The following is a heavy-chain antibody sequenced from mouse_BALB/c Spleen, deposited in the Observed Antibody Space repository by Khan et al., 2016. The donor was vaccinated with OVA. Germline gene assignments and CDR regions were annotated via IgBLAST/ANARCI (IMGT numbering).Heavy chain of an antibody. CDR1: GYTFTSYS. Sequence: QVQLQQSGAELARPGASVKMSCKASGYTFTSYSMHWLKQRPGQGLEWIGNINPSNAYTNYNQKFKDKATLTADKSSSTAYMQLSSLTSEDSAVYYCARDCHYDGSRGSLDYWGQGTSVTVSS. CDR3: ARDCHYDGSRGSLDY. CDR2: INPSNAYT. V-gene: IGHV1-4*01. D-gene: IGHD1-1*01. J-gene: IGHJ4*01.